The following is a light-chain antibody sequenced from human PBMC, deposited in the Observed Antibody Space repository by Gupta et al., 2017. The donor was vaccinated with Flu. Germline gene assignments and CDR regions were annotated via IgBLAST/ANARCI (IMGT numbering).Light chain of an antibody. CDR3: QQYGTSALVT. J-gene: IGKJ3*01. CDR2: GAS. Sequence: RATHSCRASQSISSSYLAWYQQKPGQAPRLLSYGASSRATGIPDRFSGSGSGTDFTLTISRLEPEDFAVYYCQQYGTSALVTFGPGTKVDIK. V-gene: IGKV3-20*01. CDR1: QSISSSY.